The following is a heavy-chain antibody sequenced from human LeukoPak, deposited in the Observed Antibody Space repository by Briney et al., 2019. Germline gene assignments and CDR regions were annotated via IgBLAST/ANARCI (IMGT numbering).Heavy chain of an antibody. CDR2: INPSGTST. CDR1: GYTFTNYY. J-gene: IGHJ4*02. Sequence: ASVKVSCETSGYTFTNYYMHWVRQAPGQELEWMGIINPSGTSTTYAQKFQGRVTMTRDTSTSTDFMELSSLRSEDTAVYYCARHDLGGSSPFDYWGQGTLVTVSS. D-gene: IGHD2-15*01. CDR3: ARHDLGGSSPFDY. V-gene: IGHV1-46*01.